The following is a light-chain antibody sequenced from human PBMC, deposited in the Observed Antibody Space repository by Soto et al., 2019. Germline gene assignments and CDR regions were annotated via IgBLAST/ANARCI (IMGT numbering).Light chain of an antibody. CDR2: EVS. CDR1: SSDVGSYNR. V-gene: IGLV2-18*01. Sequence: QSALTQPPSVSGSPGHAVAISCTGTSSDVGSYNRVAWYQQSPGTAPKLMIYEVSNRPSGVPDRFSGSKSGNTASLTISGVQAADGADYDCSLFKSSNTCGLGTGSKRTVL. J-gene: IGLJ1*01. CDR3: SLFKSSNTCG.